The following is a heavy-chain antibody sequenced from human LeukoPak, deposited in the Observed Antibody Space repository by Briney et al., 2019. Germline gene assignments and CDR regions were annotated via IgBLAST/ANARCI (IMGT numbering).Heavy chain of an antibody. V-gene: IGHV3-21*01. D-gene: IGHD4-17*01. CDR3: ARAYTNGDYLDY. J-gene: IGHJ4*02. Sequence: PGGSLRLSCAASGFTFSCYSVNWVRQAPGKGLEWVSCISDSSRHIYYADSVKGRFTISRDNAKSSASLQMNSLRVDDTAVYYCARAYTNGDYLDYWGQGTLVTVSS. CDR1: GFTFSCYS. CDR2: ISDSSRHI.